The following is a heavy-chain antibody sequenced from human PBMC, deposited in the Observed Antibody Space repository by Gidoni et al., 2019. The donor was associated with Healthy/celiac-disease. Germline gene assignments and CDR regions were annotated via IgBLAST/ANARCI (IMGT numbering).Heavy chain of an antibody. CDR2: IIPIFGTA. D-gene: IGHD2-8*01. V-gene: IGHV1-69*01. Sequence: QVQLVQSGAEVKKPTSSVNVSCKASGGTFSSYAISRVRQAPGPGLEWMGGIIPIFGTANYAQKFRGRGTITADESTGTAYMELSSLRSEDTAVYYCARVEKWASEKGYYGMDVWGQGTTVTVSS. CDR1: GGTFSSYA. J-gene: IGHJ6*02. CDR3: ARVEKWASEKGYYGMDV.